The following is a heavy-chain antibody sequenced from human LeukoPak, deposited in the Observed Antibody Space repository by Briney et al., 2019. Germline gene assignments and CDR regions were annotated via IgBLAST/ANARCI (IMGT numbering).Heavy chain of an antibody. Sequence: SETLSLTCTVSGGSISNYYWSWIRQPPGKGLEWIGYRYYSGSTNYNPSLISRVTISVDTSRIQFSLKLTSVTAADTAVYFCAGGGDWKYFHYWGQGALVTVSS. CDR1: GGSISNYY. J-gene: IGHJ4*02. D-gene: IGHD2-21*02. CDR2: RYYSGST. CDR3: AGGGDWKYFHY. V-gene: IGHV4-59*01.